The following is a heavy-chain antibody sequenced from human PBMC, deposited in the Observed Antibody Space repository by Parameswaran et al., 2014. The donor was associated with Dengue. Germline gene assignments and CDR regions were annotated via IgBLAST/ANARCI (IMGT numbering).Heavy chain of an antibody. CDR3: VKDQRSLYCSGGSCYWKGYYYGMDV. Sequence: WIRQPPGKGLEYVSAISSNGGSTYYADSVKGRFTISRDNSKNTLYLQMSSLRAEDTAVYYCVKDQRSLYCSGGSCYWKGYYYGMDVWGQGTTVTVSS. CDR2: ISSNGGST. V-gene: IGHV3-64D*06. J-gene: IGHJ6*02. D-gene: IGHD2-15*01.